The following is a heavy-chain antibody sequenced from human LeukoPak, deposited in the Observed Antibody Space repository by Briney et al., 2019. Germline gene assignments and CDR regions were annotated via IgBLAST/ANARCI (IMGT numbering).Heavy chain of an antibody. V-gene: IGHV1-2*02. CDR1: GYTFTGYY. CDR2: INPNSGGT. Sequence: ASVKVSCKASGYTFTGYYMHWVRQAPGQGLEWMGWINPNSGGTNYAQKFQGRVTMTRDTSISTAYVELSRLRSDDTAVYYCARTNSGWSGYFDYWGQGTLVTVSS. CDR3: ARTNSGWSGYFDY. D-gene: IGHD6-19*01. J-gene: IGHJ4*02.